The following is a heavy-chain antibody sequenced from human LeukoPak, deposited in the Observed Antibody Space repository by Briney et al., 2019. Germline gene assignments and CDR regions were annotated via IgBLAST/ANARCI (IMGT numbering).Heavy chain of an antibody. D-gene: IGHD2-15*01. CDR2: INAGNGNT. Sequence: ASVKVSCKASGYTFTSYGISWERQAPGQGLEWMGWINAGNGNTKYSQKFQGRVTITRDTSASTVYMELSSLRSEDTAVYYCARAHFIADQSFDYWGQGTLVTVSS. CDR1: GYTFTSYG. V-gene: IGHV1-3*01. CDR3: ARAHFIADQSFDY. J-gene: IGHJ4*02.